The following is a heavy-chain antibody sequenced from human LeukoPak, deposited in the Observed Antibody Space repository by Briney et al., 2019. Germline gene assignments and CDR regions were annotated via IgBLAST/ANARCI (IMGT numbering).Heavy chain of an antibody. CDR3: ARDHWNSDREFAF. CDR1: GFTFSSYA. J-gene: IGHJ4*02. Sequence: PGGSLRLSCAASGFTFSSYAMHWVRQAPGKELEWVAVISFDGINKFYADSVKCRFTISGDNSKNTLDPQMDSLRAEDTAVYYCARDHWNSDREFAFWGQGTLITVSS. CDR2: ISFDGINK. V-gene: IGHV3-30-3*01. D-gene: IGHD1/OR15-1a*01.